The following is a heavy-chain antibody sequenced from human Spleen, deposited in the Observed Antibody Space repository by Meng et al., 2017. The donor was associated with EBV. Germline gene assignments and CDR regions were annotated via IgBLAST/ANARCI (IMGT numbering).Heavy chain of an antibody. CDR1: GYTFNTYA. CDR3: ARERGSSWYRDY. J-gene: IGHJ4*02. CDR2: ISAYDAKT. Sequence: QVQLVQSGGEVRKPGASVKVSCKASGYTFNTYAITWVRQAPGQGLEWMGWISAYDAKTKYPQRLQGRVTMTTDTSTRTAYMELRSLRSDDTAVYYCARERGSSWYRDYWGQGTLVTVSS. V-gene: IGHV1-18*01. D-gene: IGHD6-13*01.